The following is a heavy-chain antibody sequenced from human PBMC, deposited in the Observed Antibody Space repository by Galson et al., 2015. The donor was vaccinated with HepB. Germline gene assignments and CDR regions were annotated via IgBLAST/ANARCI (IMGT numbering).Heavy chain of an antibody. J-gene: IGHJ6*02. Sequence: SVKVSCKASGYTFTGYYMHWVRQAPGQGLEWMGWINPNSGGTNYAQKFQGRVTMTRDTSISTAYMELSRLRSDDTAVYYCARPRSYYSSMSYSYGMDVWGQGTTVTVSS. CDR2: INPNSGGT. D-gene: IGHD3-10*01. CDR3: ARPRSYYSSMSYSYGMDV. V-gene: IGHV1-2*02. CDR1: GYTFTGYY.